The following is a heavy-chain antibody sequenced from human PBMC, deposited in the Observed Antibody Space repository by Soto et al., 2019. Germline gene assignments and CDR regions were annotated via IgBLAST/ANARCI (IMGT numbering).Heavy chain of an antibody. V-gene: IGHV1-18*01. J-gene: IGHJ6*02. Sequence: QVPLVQSGDEVRKPGSSVKVSCKASGYIFVNYGIAWVRQAPGQGLEWMGWISPYSGNTHYARKVQGRLTMTTDTYTRTAYMARGSLTSDATAVYYGGMVNNYFTPAPHDVWGQGTKITVSS. CDR2: ISPYSGNT. CDR1: GYIFVNYG. D-gene: IGHD2-21*01. CDR3: GMVNNYFTPAPHDV.